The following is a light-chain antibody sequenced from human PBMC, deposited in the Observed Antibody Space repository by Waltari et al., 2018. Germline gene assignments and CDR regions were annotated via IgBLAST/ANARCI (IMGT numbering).Light chain of an antibody. V-gene: IGLV1-40*01. CDR2: GNN. Sequence: QSVLTQPPSVSGAPGQRVTISCTGSSSNIGAGYDVHWYQQLPGTAPKLLIYGNNNRPSGVPDRFSGSKSGTSASLAITGLQAEDEADYYCQSYASSLSCYVFGTGTQVTVL. CDR1: SSNIGAGYD. J-gene: IGLJ1*01. CDR3: QSYASSLSCYV.